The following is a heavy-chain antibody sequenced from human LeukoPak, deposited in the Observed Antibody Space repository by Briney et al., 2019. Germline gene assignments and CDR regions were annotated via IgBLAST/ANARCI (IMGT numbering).Heavy chain of an antibody. V-gene: IGHV3-23*01. CDR1: GFTFSSYA. D-gene: IGHD5-18*01. CDR2: ISGSGGYT. Sequence: PGGSLRLSCAASGFTFSSYAMSWVRQAPGKGLEWVSAISGSGGYTYSADSVKGRFTISRDNSKTTLYLKMNSLRAEDTAVYYCAKLSAYSYGDKGDWGQGALVTVSS. CDR3: AKLSAYSYGDKGD. J-gene: IGHJ4*02.